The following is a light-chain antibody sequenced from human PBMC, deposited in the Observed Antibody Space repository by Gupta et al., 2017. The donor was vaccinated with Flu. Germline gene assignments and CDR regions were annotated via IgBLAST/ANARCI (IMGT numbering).Light chain of an antibody. CDR1: TGAVTSGHY. Sequence: TGAVTSGHYPNWFQQKPGQVPRTLIYSTKDKYSWTPARFSGSLVGGKAALTLSGVQPEDEADYYCLLYYAGTQVWVFGGGTKLTVL. J-gene: IGLJ3*02. CDR2: STK. V-gene: IGLV7-43*01. CDR3: LLYYAGTQVWV.